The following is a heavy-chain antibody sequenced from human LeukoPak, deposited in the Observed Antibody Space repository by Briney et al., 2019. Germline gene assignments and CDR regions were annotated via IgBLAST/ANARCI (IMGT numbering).Heavy chain of an antibody. J-gene: IGHJ6*04. Sequence: SETLSLTCAVSGDSVSGSFWWSWVRQPPHKGLEWIGEIHHSGSSNYNPSLESRVIISLDGSKNLLSLELSSVTAADTAVYYCARAPTDSFRLDVWGKGTTVTVSS. CDR2: IHHSGSS. D-gene: IGHD2/OR15-2a*01. CDR3: ARAPTDSFRLDV. CDR1: GDSVSGSFW. V-gene: IGHV4-4*02.